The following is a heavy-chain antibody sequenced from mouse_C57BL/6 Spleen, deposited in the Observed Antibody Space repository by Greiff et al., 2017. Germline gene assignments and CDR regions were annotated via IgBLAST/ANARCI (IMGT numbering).Heavy chain of an antibody. CDR2: IYPGSGST. V-gene: IGHV1-55*01. Sequence: VQLQQSGAELVKPGASVKMSCKASGYTLTSYWITWVKQRPGQGLEWIGDIYPGSGSTNYNEKFKSKATLTVDTSSSTAYMQLSSLTSEDSAVYYGAGRGGYYTFAYWGQGTLVTVSA. J-gene: IGHJ3*01. D-gene: IGHD2-3*01. CDR1: GYTLTSYW. CDR3: AGRGGYYTFAY.